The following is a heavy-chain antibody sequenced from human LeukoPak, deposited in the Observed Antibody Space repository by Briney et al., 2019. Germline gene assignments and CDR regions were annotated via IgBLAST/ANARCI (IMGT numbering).Heavy chain of an antibody. CDR1: GFTFSTYW. Sequence: PGGSLRLSCAASGFTFSTYWMHWVRQVPGKGLVWVSRINTDGSNTRYADSVKGRFTISRDNAKNTLYLQMNSLRAEDTAVYFCARGVNGDSRFDPWGQGTMVTVSS. J-gene: IGHJ5*02. CDR3: ARGVNGDSRFDP. V-gene: IGHV3-74*01. CDR2: INTDGSNT. D-gene: IGHD4-17*01.